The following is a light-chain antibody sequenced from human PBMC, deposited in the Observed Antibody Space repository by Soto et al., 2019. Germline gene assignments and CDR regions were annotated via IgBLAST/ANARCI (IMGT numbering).Light chain of an antibody. CDR2: DVS. CDR3: SSYTSSSTPYVV. J-gene: IGLJ2*01. CDR1: SSDVGGYNY. Sequence: QSALTQPASVSGSPGQWITISCTGTSSDVGGYNYVSWYQQHPGKAPKLMIYDVSNRPSGVSNRFSGSKSGNTAYLTISGLQAEDEADYYCSSYTSSSTPYVVFGGGTQLTVL. V-gene: IGLV2-14*01.